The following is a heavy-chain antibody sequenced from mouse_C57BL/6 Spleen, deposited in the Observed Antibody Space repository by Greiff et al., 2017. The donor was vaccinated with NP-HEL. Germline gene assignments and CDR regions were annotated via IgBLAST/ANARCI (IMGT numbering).Heavy chain of an antibody. D-gene: IGHD1-1*01. CDR2: IDPETGGT. V-gene: IGHV1-15*01. CDR3: TTTVVAHYYAMDY. J-gene: IGHJ4*01. CDR1: GYTFTDYE. Sequence: LQESGAELVRPGASVTLSCKASGYTFTDYEMHWVKQTPVHGLEWIGAIDPETGGTAYNQKFKGKAILTADKSSSTAYMELRSLTSEDSAVYYCTTTVVAHYYAMDYWGQGTSVTVSS.